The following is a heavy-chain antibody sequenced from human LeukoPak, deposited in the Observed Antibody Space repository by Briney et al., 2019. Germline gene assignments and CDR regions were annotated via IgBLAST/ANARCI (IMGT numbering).Heavy chain of an antibody. CDR3: ARESYYYGSGSTYFDY. Sequence: SETLSLTCTVSGGSISSSSYYWGWIRQPPGKGLEWIGSIYYSGSTYYNPSLKSRVTISVDTSKNQFSLKLSSVTAADTAVYYCARESYYYGSGSTYFDYWGQGTLVTVSS. V-gene: IGHV4-39*07. J-gene: IGHJ4*02. CDR1: GGSISSSSYY. CDR2: IYYSGST. D-gene: IGHD3-10*01.